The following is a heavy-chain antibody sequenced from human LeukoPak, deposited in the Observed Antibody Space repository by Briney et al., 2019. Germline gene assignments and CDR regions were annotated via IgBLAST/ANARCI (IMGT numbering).Heavy chain of an antibody. D-gene: IGHD3-3*01. V-gene: IGHV1-2*02. CDR3: ARDYDFWNGNYRYFFDY. CDR1: GYTFTSYA. J-gene: IGHJ4*02. CDR2: INPNSGGT. Sequence: GASVKVSCKASGYTFTSYAMHWVRQAPGQGLEWMGMINPNSGGTNFAQKFQGRVSMTRDTSSATGYMELSGLTSDDTAVYYCARDYDFWNGNYRYFFDYWGQGTLVTVSS.